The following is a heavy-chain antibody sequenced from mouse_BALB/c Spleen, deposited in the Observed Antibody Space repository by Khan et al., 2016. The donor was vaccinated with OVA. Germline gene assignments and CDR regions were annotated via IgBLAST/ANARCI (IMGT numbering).Heavy chain of an antibody. CDR3: TRFHGGY. CDR2: INTYTGET. V-gene: IGHV9-3-1*01. J-gene: IGHJ2*01. CDR1: GYTFTNYV. Sequence: QIQLVQSGPELKKPRETVKISCKASGYTFTNYVMNWVKQSPGKGLKWMGWINTYTGETTYADDFKGRFAFSLETSASTAYLQINSLKNEDTATYFCTRFHGGYWGQGTTLTVSS.